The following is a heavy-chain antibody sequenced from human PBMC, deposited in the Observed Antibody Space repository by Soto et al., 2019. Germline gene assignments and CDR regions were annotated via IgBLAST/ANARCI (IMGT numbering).Heavy chain of an antibody. CDR3: ASRDPGTSVDY. D-gene: IGHD1-7*01. J-gene: IGHJ4*02. Sequence: SETLSLTCAVSGGSFTSNNWWTWVRQPPGQGLEWIGEIYRTGSTNYHPSLKSRVTISLDKSENQFSLKATSLTAADTAVYYCASRDPGTSVDYWGQGTLVTVSS. CDR2: IYRTGST. V-gene: IGHV4-4*02. CDR1: GGSFTSNNW.